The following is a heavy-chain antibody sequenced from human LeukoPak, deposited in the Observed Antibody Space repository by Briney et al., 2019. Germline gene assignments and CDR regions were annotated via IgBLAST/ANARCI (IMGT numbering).Heavy chain of an antibody. Sequence: GGSLRLSCAASGFTFDDYGMSWVRQAPGKGLEWVSGIDRNGDSTGYADSVEGRFTISRDNAKNSLYLQMNSLRAEDTAVYYCARDGYSYGYYYYYYMDVWGKGTTVTVSS. CDR2: IDRNGDST. V-gene: IGHV3-20*04. CDR3: ARDGYSYGYYYYYYMDV. CDR1: GFTFDDYG. D-gene: IGHD5-18*01. J-gene: IGHJ6*03.